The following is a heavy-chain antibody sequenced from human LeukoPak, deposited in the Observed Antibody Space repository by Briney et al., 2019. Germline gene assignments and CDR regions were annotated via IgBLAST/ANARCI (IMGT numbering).Heavy chain of an antibody. CDR1: GYSISSGYY. CDR2: IYHSGST. J-gene: IGHJ5*02. Sequence: NSSETLSLTCAVSGYSISSGYYWGWIRQPPGKGLEWIGSIYHSGSTYYNPSLKSRVTISVDTSKNQFSLKLSSVTAADTAVYYCARGGSLGIAAWGQGTLVTVSS. V-gene: IGHV4-38-2*01. CDR3: ARGGSLGIAA. D-gene: IGHD6-13*01.